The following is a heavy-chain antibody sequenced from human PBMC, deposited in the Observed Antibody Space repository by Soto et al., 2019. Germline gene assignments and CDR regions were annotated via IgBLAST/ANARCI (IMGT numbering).Heavy chain of an antibody. D-gene: IGHD4-17*01. CDR1: GYSFSDFG. V-gene: IGHV1-18*04. CDR2: ISGKNGNT. CDR3: ARSDYYEATGTFEN. J-gene: IGHJ4*02. Sequence: QVHLVQSGGELKKPGASVKVSCKASGYSFSDFGITWVRQAPGQGLEWMGWISGKNGNTKYAQKVQGRVTLTADTSTSTAYMEMRALTSDDTGIYYCARSDYYEATGTFENWGQGTPVTVSS.